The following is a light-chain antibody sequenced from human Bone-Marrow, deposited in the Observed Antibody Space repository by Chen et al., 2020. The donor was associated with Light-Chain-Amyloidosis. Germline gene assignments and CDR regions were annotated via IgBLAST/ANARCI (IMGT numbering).Light chain of an antibody. CDR1: SGSIASNY. J-gene: IGLJ2*01. V-gene: IGLV6-57*02. CDR2: EDN. Sequence: NFMLTQPHSVSESPGKTVTISCTGSSGSIASNYVQWYQQRPGSAPTTVIFEDNQRPSGVPDRFSGSIDSSSNSASLTISGLKPEDEADYYCQSYDKSKHVVFGGGTKLTVL. CDR3: QSYDKSKHVV.